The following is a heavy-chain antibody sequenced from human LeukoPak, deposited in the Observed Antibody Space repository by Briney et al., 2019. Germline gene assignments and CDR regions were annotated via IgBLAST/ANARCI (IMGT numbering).Heavy chain of an antibody. CDR3: AKAFGELLWYYYYYGMDV. D-gene: IGHD3-16*01. V-gene: IGHV3-23*01. Sequence: ETLSLTCTVSGGSISSSSYYWGWIRQPPGKGLEWVSAISGSGGSTYYADSVKGRFTISRDNSKNTLYLQMNSLRAEDTAVYYCAKAFGELLWYYYYYGMDVWGQGTTVTVSS. CDR1: GGSISSSSYY. J-gene: IGHJ6*02. CDR2: ISGSGGST.